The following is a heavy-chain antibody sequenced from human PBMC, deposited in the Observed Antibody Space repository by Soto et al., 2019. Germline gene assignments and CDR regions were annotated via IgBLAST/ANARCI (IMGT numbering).Heavy chain of an antibody. Sequence: SETLSLTCTVSGGSISSYYWSWIRQPPGKGLEWIGYIYYSGSTNYNPSLKSRVTISVDTSKNQFSLKLSSVTAADTAVYYCARSRFLEWLLPYYYGMDVWGQGTTVTVS. D-gene: IGHD3-3*01. CDR2: IYYSGST. V-gene: IGHV4-59*01. CDR1: GGSISSYY. CDR3: ARSRFLEWLLPYYYGMDV. J-gene: IGHJ6*02.